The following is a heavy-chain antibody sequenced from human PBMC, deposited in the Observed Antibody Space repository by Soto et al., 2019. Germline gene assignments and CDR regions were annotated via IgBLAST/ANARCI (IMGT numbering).Heavy chain of an antibody. V-gene: IGHV1-3*01. D-gene: IGHD4-17*01. Sequence: QVQLVQSGAEVKKPGASVKVSCKASGYTFTSYAMHWVRQAPGQRLEWMGWINAGNGNTKYSQKVQGRVTITRDTSASTAYMELSSLRSEDTAVYYCARDPDYGGNSGTNEDHYWGQGTLVTVSS. CDR1: GYTFTSYA. J-gene: IGHJ4*02. CDR2: INAGNGNT. CDR3: ARDPDYGGNSGTNEDHY.